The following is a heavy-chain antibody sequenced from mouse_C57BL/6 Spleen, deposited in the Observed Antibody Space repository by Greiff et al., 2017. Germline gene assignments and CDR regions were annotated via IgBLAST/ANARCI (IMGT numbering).Heavy chain of an antibody. D-gene: IGHD2-3*01. CDR1: GYTFTDYY. V-gene: IGHV1-76*01. CDR2: IYPGSGNT. J-gene: IGHJ4*01. Sequence: VQLQQSGAELVRPGASVKLSCKASGYTFTDYYINWVKQRPGQGLEWIARIYPGSGNTYYNEKFKGKATLTAEKSSSTAYMQLSSLTSEDSAVYFCAREDGFYAMDYWGQGTSVTVSS. CDR3: AREDGFYAMDY.